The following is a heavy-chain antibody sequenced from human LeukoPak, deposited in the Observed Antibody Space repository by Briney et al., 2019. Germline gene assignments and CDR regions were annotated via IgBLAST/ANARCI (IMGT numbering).Heavy chain of an antibody. V-gene: IGHV3-23*01. D-gene: IGHD3-10*01. Sequence: GGSLRLSCAASGFTFSSYAMSWVRQAPGKGLEWVSAISGSGGSTYYADSVKGRFTISRDNSKNTLYLQMNSLRAEDMAVYYCASEVTGRNAGWFDPWGQGTLVTVSS. CDR1: GFTFSSYA. J-gene: IGHJ5*02. CDR2: ISGSGGST. CDR3: ASEVTGRNAGWFDP.